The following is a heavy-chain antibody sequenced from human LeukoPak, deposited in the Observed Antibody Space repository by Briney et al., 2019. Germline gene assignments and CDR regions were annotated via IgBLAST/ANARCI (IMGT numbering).Heavy chain of an antibody. V-gene: IGHV4-59*01. CDR2: VYLSGNT. CDR3: ARVKDFAYSFFDL. CDR1: GGSISQYY. J-gene: IGHJ2*01. Sequence: SETLSLTCTLSGGSISQYYWSWIRQPPGKGPEWIGYVYLSGNTNYNPSLKSRVTISVDTSKNHFSLNLTSVTAADTAVYYCARVKDFAYSFFDLWGRGTLVTVPS.